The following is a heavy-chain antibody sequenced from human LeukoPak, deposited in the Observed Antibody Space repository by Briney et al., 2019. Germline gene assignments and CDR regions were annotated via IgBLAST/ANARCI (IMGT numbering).Heavy chain of an antibody. J-gene: IGHJ4*02. CDR3: ARGEYSYGRPYYFDY. CDR1: GFTFDDYG. V-gene: IGHV3-20*01. CDR2: INWNGGST. Sequence: GGSLRLFCAASGFTFDDYGMSWVRQAPGKGLEWVSGINWNGGSTGYADSVKGRFTISRDNAKNSLYLQMNSLRAEDTALYHCARGEYSYGRPYYFDYWGQGTLVTVSS. D-gene: IGHD5-18*01.